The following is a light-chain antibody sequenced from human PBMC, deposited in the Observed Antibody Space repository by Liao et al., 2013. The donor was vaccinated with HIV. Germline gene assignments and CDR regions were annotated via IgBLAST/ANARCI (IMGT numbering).Light chain of an antibody. J-gene: IGLJ1*01. V-gene: IGLV3-1*01. Sequence: SYELTQPPSVSESPGQTAIITCSGEKLGDKYVRWYQQKPGQSPVLVIYEDKKRPSGIPERFSGSNSGNTATLTISGTQAMDEADYYCQAWDSSTASYVFGTGTKVTVL. CDR1: KLGDKY. CDR2: EDK. CDR3: QAWDSSTASYV.